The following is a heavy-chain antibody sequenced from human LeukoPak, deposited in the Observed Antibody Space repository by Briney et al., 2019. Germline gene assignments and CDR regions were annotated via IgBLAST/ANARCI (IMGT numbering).Heavy chain of an antibody. Sequence: GASVKVSCKASGYTFTGNYMHWVRQAPGQGLEWMGWINPNSGGTNYAQKFQGRVTMTRDTSIGTAYMELNRLRSGDTAVYYCARGSYDSSDFEYFHHWGQGTLVTVSP. J-gene: IGHJ1*01. V-gene: IGHV1-2*02. CDR2: INPNSGGT. CDR1: GYTFTGNY. CDR3: ARGSYDSSDFEYFHH. D-gene: IGHD3-22*01.